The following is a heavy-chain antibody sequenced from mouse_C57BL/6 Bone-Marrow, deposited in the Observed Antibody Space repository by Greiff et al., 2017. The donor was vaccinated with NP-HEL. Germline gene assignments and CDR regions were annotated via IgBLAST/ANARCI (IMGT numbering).Heavy chain of an antibody. D-gene: IGHD2-5*01. V-gene: IGHV1-53*01. Sequence: QVQLQQPGTELVKPGASVKLSCKASGYTFTSYWMHWVKQRPGQGLEWIGNINPSNGGTNYNEKFKSKATLTVDKSSSTAYMQLSSLTSEDSAVYYCARSKETYYSNRAWFAYWGQGTLVTVSA. CDR2: INPSNGGT. CDR3: ARSKETYYSNRAWFAY. J-gene: IGHJ3*01. CDR1: GYTFTSYW.